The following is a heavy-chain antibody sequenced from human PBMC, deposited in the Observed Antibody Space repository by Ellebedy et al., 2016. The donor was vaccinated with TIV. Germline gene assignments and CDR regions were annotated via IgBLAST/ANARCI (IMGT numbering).Heavy chain of an antibody. V-gene: IGHV3-74*01. Sequence: GESLKISCAASGFTFSSYWMHWVRQAPGKGLVWVAYINSDGSSTTYAESVKGRFTISRDNAKNTLYLQMNSLRAEDTAMYYCVRSFQGGYDYWGQGTLVTVSS. CDR1: GFTFSSYW. D-gene: IGHD5-18*01. CDR3: VRSFQGGYDY. J-gene: IGHJ4*02. CDR2: INSDGSST.